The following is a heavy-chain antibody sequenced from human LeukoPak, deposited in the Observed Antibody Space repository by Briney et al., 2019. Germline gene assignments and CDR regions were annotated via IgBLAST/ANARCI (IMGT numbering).Heavy chain of an antibody. Sequence: ASVKVSCKASGYTFTSYGISWVRQAPGQGLEWMGWISAYNGNTNYAQKLQGRVTMTTDTSTSTAYMELRSLRSDDTAVYYCARENEGRDGYNYGWFDPWGQGTLVTVSS. CDR1: GYTFTSYG. J-gene: IGHJ5*02. V-gene: IGHV1-18*01. D-gene: IGHD5-24*01. CDR3: ARENEGRDGYNYGWFDP. CDR2: ISAYNGNT.